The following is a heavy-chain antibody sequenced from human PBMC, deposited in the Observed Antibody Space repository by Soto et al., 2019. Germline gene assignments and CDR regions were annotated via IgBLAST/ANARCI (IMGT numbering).Heavy chain of an antibody. CDR2: INGRGNYI. V-gene: IGHV3-21*01. D-gene: IGHD1-26*01. CDR3: VREDGIVGANSAFDY. J-gene: IGHJ4*02. CDR1: GLTFSTYT. Sequence: GGSLRLSCASSGLTFSTYTMYWVRQAPGKGLEWVSSINGRGNYIYYADSVKGRFTISRDNAKNSLYLQMDRLRAEDTALYYCVREDGIVGANSAFDYWGLGALVTVSS.